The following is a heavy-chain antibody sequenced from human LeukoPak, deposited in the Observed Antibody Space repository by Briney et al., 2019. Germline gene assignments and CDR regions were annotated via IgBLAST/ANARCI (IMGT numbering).Heavy chain of an antibody. CDR2: ISGDGGST. D-gene: IGHD1-26*01. CDR3: AKEVGATPGGDAFDI. CDR1: GFTFSDYY. V-gene: IGHV3-43*02. Sequence: GGSLRLSCAASGFTFSDYYMSWIRQAPGKGLEWVSLISGDGGSTYYADSVKGRFTISRDNSKNSLYLQMNSLRTEDTALYYCAKEVGATPGGDAFDIWGQGTMVTVSS. J-gene: IGHJ3*02.